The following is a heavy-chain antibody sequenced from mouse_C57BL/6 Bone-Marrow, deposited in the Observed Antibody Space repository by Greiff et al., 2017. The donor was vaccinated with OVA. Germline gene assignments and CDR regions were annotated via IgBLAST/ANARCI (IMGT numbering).Heavy chain of an antibody. D-gene: IGHD4-1*01. CDR1: GYAFTNYL. V-gene: IGHV1-54*01. Sequence: VKLQQSGAELVRPGTSVKVSCKASGYAFTNYLIEWVKQRPGQGLEWIGVINPGSGGTNYNEKFKGKATLTADKSSSTAYMQLSSLTSEDSAVYFCARIWAWFAYWGQGTLVTVSA. J-gene: IGHJ3*01. CDR3: ARIWAWFAY. CDR2: INPGSGGT.